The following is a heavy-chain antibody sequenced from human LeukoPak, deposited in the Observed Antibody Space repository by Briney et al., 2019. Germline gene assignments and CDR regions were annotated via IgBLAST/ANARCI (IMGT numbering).Heavy chain of an antibody. CDR1: DGSLSGYY. J-gene: IGHJ6*03. CDR2: INHSGST. D-gene: IGHD6-19*01. Sequence: SETLSLTCAVYDGSLSGYYWSWIRQPPGKGLEWIGEINHSGSTNYNPSLKSRVTISVDTSKNQFSLKLSSVTAADTAVYYCATRSGWYLYYYYYMDVWGKGTTVTVSS. V-gene: IGHV4-34*01. CDR3: ATRSGWYLYYYYYMDV.